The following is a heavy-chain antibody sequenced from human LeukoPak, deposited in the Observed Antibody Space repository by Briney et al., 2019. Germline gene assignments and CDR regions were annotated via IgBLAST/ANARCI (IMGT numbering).Heavy chain of an antibody. CDR2: INSDGSST. V-gene: IGHV3-74*01. D-gene: IGHD1-14*01. CDR3: ARGYRGITVDY. Sequence: GGSLRLSCAASGFTFSSYWMHWVRQAPGKGLVWVSRINSDGSSTSYADSVKGRFTISRDDAKNTLYLQMNSLRAEDTAVYYCARGYRGITVDYWGQGTLVTVSS. CDR1: GFTFSSYW. J-gene: IGHJ4*02.